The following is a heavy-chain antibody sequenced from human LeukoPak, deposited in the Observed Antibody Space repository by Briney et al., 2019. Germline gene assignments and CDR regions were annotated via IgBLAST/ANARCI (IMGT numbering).Heavy chain of an antibody. CDR1: GGSISSYY. V-gene: IGHV4-59*12. Sequence: SETLSLTCTVSGGSISSYYWSWIRQPPGKGLEWIGYIYYSGSTNYNPSLKSRVTISVDTSKNQFSLKLSSVTAADTAAYYCARDYYDSSCLFDPWGQGTLVTVSS. D-gene: IGHD3-22*01. CDR3: ARDYYDSSCLFDP. CDR2: IYYSGST. J-gene: IGHJ5*02.